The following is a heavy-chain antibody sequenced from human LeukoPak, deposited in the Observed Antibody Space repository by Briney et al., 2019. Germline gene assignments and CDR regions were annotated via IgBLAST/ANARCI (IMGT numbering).Heavy chain of an antibody. Sequence: ASVKVSCKASGYTFTSYGISWVRQAPGQGLEWMGWISAYNGNTNYAQKLQGRVTMTTDTSTSTAYMELRSLRSDDTAVYYCAKSRLGYDYVWGSYRPHPLDYWGQGTLVTVSS. D-gene: IGHD3-16*02. CDR2: ISAYNGNT. V-gene: IGHV1-18*01. CDR1: GYTFTSYG. J-gene: IGHJ4*02. CDR3: AKSRLGYDYVWGSYRPHPLDY.